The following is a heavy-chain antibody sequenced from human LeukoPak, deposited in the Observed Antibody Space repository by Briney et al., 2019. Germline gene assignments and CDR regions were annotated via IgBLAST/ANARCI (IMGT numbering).Heavy chain of an antibody. J-gene: IGHJ4*02. CDR1: GGSISSYY. D-gene: IGHD5-12*01. CDR3: ARGEDIVATSYTLDY. Sequence: SETLSLTCTVSGGSISSYYLSWIRQPPGKGLEWIGYIYYSGSTNYNPSLKSRVTISVDTSKNQFSLKLSSVTAADTAVYYCARGEDIVATSYTLDYWGQGTLVTVSS. V-gene: IGHV4-59*01. CDR2: IYYSGST.